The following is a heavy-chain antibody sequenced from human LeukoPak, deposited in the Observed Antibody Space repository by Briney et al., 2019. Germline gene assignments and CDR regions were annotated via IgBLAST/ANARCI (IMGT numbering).Heavy chain of an antibody. V-gene: IGHV3-48*01. D-gene: IGHD2-8*01. J-gene: IGHJ4*02. Sequence: GGSLRLSCAASGFTFSSYSMNWVRQAPGKGLEWVSYISSSSSTIYYAGSVKGRFTISRDNAKNSLYLQMNSLRAEDTAVYYCARDDIVLMVYALDYWGQGTLVTVSS. CDR3: ARDDIVLMVYALDY. CDR2: ISSSSSTI. CDR1: GFTFSSYS.